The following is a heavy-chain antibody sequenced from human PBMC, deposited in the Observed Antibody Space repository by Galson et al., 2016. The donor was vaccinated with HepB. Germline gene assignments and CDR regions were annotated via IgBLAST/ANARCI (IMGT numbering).Heavy chain of an antibody. CDR2: TYYRSRWYN. CDR1: GDSVSSHSAA. V-gene: IGHV6-1*01. J-gene: IGHJ4*02. CDR3: ARGGGVLDY. Sequence: CAISGDSVSSHSAAWNWIRQSPSRGLEWLGRTYYRSRWYNDYAVSVKSRITINPDTSKNQFSLQLNSVTTDDTAVYFCARGGGVLDYWGQGTLVTVSS. D-gene: IGHD3-16*01.